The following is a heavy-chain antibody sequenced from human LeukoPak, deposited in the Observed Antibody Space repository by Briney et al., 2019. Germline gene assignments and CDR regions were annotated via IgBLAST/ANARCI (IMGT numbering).Heavy chain of an antibody. CDR2: ISGSGSSI. CDR3: AKERSRGGDCLDY. J-gene: IGHJ4*02. Sequence: GGSLRLSCTASAFSFTTYEMNWVRQAPGKGLEWVSYISGSGSSIYYADSVKGRFTISRDNSKNTLYLQMNSLRAEETAVYYCAKERSRGGDCLDYWGQGTLVTVSS. CDR1: AFSFTTYE. V-gene: IGHV3-48*03. D-gene: IGHD2-21*02.